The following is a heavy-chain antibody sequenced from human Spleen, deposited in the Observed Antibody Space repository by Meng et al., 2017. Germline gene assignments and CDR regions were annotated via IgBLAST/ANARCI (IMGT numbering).Heavy chain of an antibody. D-gene: IGHD2-15*01. Sequence: VQLVQSGAEVKRPGASVKVSCKASGYTFTSYAISWVRQVPGRGLEWMGWISGYNGDTKYAQKLQDRVTMTTDTSTSTAYMELRSLISDDTAVYYCARERRPREWWLGFDYWGQGTLVTVSS. CDR1: GYTFTSYA. V-gene: IGHV1-18*01. CDR3: ARERRPREWWLGFDY. CDR2: ISGYNGDT. J-gene: IGHJ4*02.